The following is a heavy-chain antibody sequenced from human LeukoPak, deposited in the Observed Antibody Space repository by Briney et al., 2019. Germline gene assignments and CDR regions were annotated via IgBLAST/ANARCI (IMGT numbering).Heavy chain of an antibody. CDR3: ARHLSVVPAAMPDAFDI. CDR2: IIPILGIA. Sequence: GASVKVSCKASGGTFSSYAISWVRQAPGQGLEWMGRIIPILGIANYAQKFQGRVTITADKSTSTAYMELSSLRSEDTAVYYCARHLSVVPAAMPDAFDIWGQGTMVTVSS. D-gene: IGHD2-2*01. CDR1: GGTFSSYA. V-gene: IGHV1-69*04. J-gene: IGHJ3*02.